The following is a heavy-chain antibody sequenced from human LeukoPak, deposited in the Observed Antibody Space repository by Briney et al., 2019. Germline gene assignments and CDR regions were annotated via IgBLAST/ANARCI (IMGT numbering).Heavy chain of an antibody. V-gene: IGHV3-23*01. Sequence: PGGSLRLSCEPSGFSFSNYPMSWVRQAPGKGLEWVSGISGSGSYTYHADSVKGRFSIFRDNSQNMLFLQLNNLRVEDTAVYYCTRDGGPASAGYLQYYYGMDVWGQGTTVTVSS. CDR3: TRDGGPASAGYLQYYYGMDV. D-gene: IGHD5-12*01. CDR2: ISGSGSYT. CDR1: GFSFSNYP. J-gene: IGHJ6*02.